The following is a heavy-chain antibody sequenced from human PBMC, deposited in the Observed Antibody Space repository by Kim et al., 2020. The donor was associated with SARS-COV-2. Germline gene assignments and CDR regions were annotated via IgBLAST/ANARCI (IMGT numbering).Heavy chain of an antibody. J-gene: IGHJ4*02. CDR2: INGAGSAT. CDR1: GFTFSSYA. D-gene: IGHD3-9*01. V-gene: IGHV3-23*01. Sequence: GGSLRLSCAASGFTFSSYAMNWFRQAPGQRLEWVSGINGAGSATHDADSEKRRFTISRDNSMNTVFLQMNSLRVEDSAVYYCAKDTFCPNVGAGRFDRWGQGTPVTVS. CDR3: AKDTFCPNVGAGRFDR.